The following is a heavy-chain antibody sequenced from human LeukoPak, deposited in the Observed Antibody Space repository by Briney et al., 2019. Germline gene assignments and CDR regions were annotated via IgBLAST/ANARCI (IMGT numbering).Heavy chain of an antibody. CDR2: ISGSGSST. D-gene: IGHD2-2*01. CDR1: GFTLSSYA. CDR3: ARALGYCSSASCYYFDN. Sequence: GGSLRLSCAASGFTLSSYAMNWVRQAPGKGLECVSTISGSGSSTYYADSVKGRFTISRDNAKNSLYLQMNSLRAEDTAVYYCARALGYCSSASCYYFDNWGQGTLVTVSP. V-gene: IGHV3-48*01. J-gene: IGHJ4*02.